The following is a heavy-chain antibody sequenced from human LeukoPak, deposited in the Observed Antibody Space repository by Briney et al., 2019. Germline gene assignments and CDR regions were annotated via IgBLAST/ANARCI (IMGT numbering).Heavy chain of an antibody. CDR1: GGSISSYY. J-gene: IGHJ3*02. D-gene: IGHD1-26*01. CDR2: IYYSGST. Sequence: SETLSLTCTVSGGSISSYYWSWIRQPPGKGLEWIGYIYYSGSTNYNPSLKSRVTISVDTSKNQFSLKLSSVTAADTAVYYCAYLGATGGNAFDIWGQGTMVTVSS. CDR3: AYLGATGGNAFDI. V-gene: IGHV4-59*08.